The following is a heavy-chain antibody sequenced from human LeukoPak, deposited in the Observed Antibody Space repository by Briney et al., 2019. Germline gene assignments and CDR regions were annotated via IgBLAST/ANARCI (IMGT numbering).Heavy chain of an antibody. CDR3: ARVGIAVDYYYYMDV. J-gene: IGHJ6*03. CDR2: IYTSGST. V-gene: IGHV4-4*07. Sequence: PSETLSLTCTVSGGSISSYYWSWIRQPAGKGLEWIGRIYTSGSTNYNPSLKSRVTMSVDTSKNQFSLKLSSVTAADTAVYYCARVGIAVDYYYYMDVWGKGTTVTVSS. CDR1: GGSISSYY. D-gene: IGHD6-19*01.